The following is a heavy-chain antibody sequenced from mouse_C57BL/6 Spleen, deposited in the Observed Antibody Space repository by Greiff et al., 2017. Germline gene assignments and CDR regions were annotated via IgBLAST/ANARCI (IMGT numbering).Heavy chain of an antibody. D-gene: IGHD1-2*01. J-gene: IGHJ1*03. CDR3: SRFVDYCGSNWYFDV. Sequence: VQLQQPGAELVRPGSSVKLSCKASGYTFTSYWMDWVKQRPGQGLEWIGNIYPSDSETHYNQKFKDKATLTVDKSSSTAYMQLRSLTSEDSAVYYCSRFVDYCGSNWYFDVWGTGTTVTVSS. V-gene: IGHV1-61*01. CDR1: GYTFTSYW. CDR2: IYPSDSET.